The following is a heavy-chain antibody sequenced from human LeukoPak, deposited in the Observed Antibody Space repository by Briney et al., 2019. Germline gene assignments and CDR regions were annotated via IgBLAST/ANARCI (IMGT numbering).Heavy chain of an antibody. V-gene: IGHV3-66*01. CDR1: GFTVSSNY. D-gene: IGHD6-13*01. Sequence: SGGSLRLSCAASGFTVSSNYMSWVRQAPGKGLEWVSVIYSGGSTYYADSVKGRFTISRDNSKNTLYLQMNGLRAEDTAVYYCARDPGVAAAGDPNGYWGQGTLVTVSS. J-gene: IGHJ4*02. CDR2: IYSGGST. CDR3: ARDPGVAAAGDPNGY.